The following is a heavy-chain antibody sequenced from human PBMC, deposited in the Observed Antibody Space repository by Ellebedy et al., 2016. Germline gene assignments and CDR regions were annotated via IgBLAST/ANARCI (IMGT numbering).Heavy chain of an antibody. D-gene: IGHD3-16*01. CDR2: IWYDGSNK. CDR1: GFTFSSYG. CDR3: AREHFWGFVMDV. V-gene: IGHV3-33*01. J-gene: IGHJ6*02. Sequence: GGSLRLSCAASGFTFSSYGMHWVRQAPGKGLEWVAVIWYDGSNKYYADSVKGRFTISRDNSKNTLYLQMNSLRAEDTAVYYCAREHFWGFVMDVWGQGTTVTVSS.